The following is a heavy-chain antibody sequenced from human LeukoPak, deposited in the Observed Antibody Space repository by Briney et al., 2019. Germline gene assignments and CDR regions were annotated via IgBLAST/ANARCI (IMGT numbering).Heavy chain of an antibody. CDR2: ISWDGSVS. CDR1: GFTFSSYG. J-gene: IGHJ4*02. D-gene: IGHD2-21*02. CDR3: ANLTH. V-gene: IGHV3-30*18. Sequence: PGGSLRLSCAASGFTFSSYGMHWVRQAPGKGLEWVAVISWDGSVSHYADSVKGRFTISRDNAKDSLFLQMDSLRDEDTAVYYCANLTHWGQGILVTVSS.